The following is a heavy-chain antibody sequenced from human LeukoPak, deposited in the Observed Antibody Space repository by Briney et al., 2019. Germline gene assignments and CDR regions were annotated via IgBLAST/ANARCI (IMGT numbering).Heavy chain of an antibody. V-gene: IGHV3-53*01. CDR3: ARDHRIGRW. Sequence: PGGSLRLSCAASGFTVSSNYMSWVRQAPGKGLEWVSVIYEDGSTFYADSVKGRFTISRDNSKNTLYLQMSSLRAEDTAVYYWARDHRIGRWWGEGTLVTVSS. J-gene: IGHJ4*02. CDR2: IYEDGST. D-gene: IGHD1-14*01. CDR1: GFTVSSNY.